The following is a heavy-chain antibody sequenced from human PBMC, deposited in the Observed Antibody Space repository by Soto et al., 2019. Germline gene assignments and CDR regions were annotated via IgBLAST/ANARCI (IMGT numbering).Heavy chain of an antibody. J-gene: IGHJ6*02. CDR1: GFTFGDYA. CDR2: IRSKAYGGTT. Sequence: GGSLRLSCTAYGFTFGDYAMSWVRQAPGKGLEWVGFIRSKAYGGTTEYAASVKGRFTISRDDSKSIAYLQMNSLKTEDTAVYYCTRDIGYSSGWIYYYYGMDVWGQGTTVTVSS. V-gene: IGHV3-49*04. CDR3: TRDIGYSSGWIYYYYGMDV. D-gene: IGHD6-19*01.